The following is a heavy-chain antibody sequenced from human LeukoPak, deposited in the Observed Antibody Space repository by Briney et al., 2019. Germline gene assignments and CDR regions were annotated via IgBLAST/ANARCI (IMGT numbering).Heavy chain of an antibody. CDR3: ARPIGQWLVWGNDAFDI. CDR2: IYHSGST. V-gene: IGHV4-38-2*02. J-gene: IGHJ3*02. D-gene: IGHD6-19*01. CDR1: GYSISSGYY. Sequence: SETLSLTCTVSGYSISSGYYWGWIRQPPGKGLEWIGSIYHSGSTYYNPSLKSRVTISVDTSKNQFSLKLSSVTAADTAVYYCARPIGQWLVWGNDAFDIWGQGTMVTVSS.